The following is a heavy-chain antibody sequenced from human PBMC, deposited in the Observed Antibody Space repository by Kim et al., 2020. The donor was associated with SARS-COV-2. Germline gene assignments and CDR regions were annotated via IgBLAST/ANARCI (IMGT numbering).Heavy chain of an antibody. D-gene: IGHD6-19*01. CDR3: ARAVNSGQRNAVAY. CDR1: GYTFTSYY. V-gene: IGHV1-46*01. J-gene: IGHJ4*02. Sequence: ASVKVSCKASGYTFTSYYMHWVRQAPGQGLEWMGIIDPSGGITSYPQKFQGRVTMTRDTSTSTVYMDLSSLRSEDTALYYCARAVNSGQRNAVAYWGQGTLVTVSS. CDR2: IDPSGGIT.